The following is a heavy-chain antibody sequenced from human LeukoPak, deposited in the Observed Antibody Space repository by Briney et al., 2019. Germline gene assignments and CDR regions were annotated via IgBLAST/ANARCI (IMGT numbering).Heavy chain of an antibody. Sequence: SETLSLTCTVSGGSISSYYWSWIRQPPGKGLEWIGYIYYSGSTNYNPSLKSRVTISVDTSKNQFSLKLSSVTAADTAVYYCARMIGDDAFDIWGQGTMVIVSS. D-gene: IGHD3-22*01. J-gene: IGHJ3*02. CDR3: ARMIGDDAFDI. V-gene: IGHV4-59*01. CDR2: IYYSGST. CDR1: GGSISSYY.